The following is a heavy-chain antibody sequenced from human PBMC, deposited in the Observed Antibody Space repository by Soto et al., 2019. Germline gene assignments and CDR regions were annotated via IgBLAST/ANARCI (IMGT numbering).Heavy chain of an antibody. CDR2: INAGNGNT. V-gene: IGHV1-3*01. CDR3: ARGLRHFDWLLRYWYFDL. CDR1: GYTFTSYA. Sequence: QVQLVQSGAEVKKPGASVKVSCKASGYTFTSYAMHWVRQAPGQRLEWMGWINAGNGNTKYSQKFQGRVTITRDTSASTAYMELSSLRSEDTAVYYCARGLRHFDWLLRYWYFDLWGRGTLVTVSS. J-gene: IGHJ2*01. D-gene: IGHD3-9*01.